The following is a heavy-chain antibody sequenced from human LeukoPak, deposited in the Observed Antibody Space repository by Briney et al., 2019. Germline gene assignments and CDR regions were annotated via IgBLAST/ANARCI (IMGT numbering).Heavy chain of an antibody. Sequence: SVKVSCKASGGTFSSYTISWVRQAPGQGLEWMGRIIPILGIANYAQKFQGRVTITADKSTSTAYMELSSLRSEDTAVYYCARDFPTYCSTSCYLRPYYYYYMDVWGKGTTVTVSS. D-gene: IGHD2-2*01. V-gene: IGHV1-69*04. CDR3: ARDFPTYCSTSCYLRPYYYYYMDV. CDR2: IIPILGIA. J-gene: IGHJ6*03. CDR1: GGTFSSYT.